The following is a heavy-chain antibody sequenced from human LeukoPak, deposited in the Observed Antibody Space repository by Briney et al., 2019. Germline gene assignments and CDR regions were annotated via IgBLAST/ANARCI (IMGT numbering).Heavy chain of an antibody. Sequence: KAGGSLRLSCAASGFTFSRYDMNWVRQAPGKGLQWVSSISSTSSYIYYAGSLKGRFTISRDNAKNSLYLQMNSLRAEDTAVYYCARDGHTGFDYWGQGTLVTVSS. CDR2: ISSTSSYI. CDR3: ARDGHTGFDY. V-gene: IGHV3-21*01. J-gene: IGHJ4*02. CDR1: GFTFSRYD. D-gene: IGHD5-18*01.